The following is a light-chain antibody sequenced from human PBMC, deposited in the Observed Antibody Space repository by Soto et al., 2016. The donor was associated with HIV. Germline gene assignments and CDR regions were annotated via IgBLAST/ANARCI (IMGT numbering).Light chain of an antibody. V-gene: IGKV1-33*01. J-gene: IGKJ4*01. CDR2: DAS. CDR3: QQYYNVPXT. Sequence: DIQMTQSPSSLSASVGDRVTITCQASQDISNYLSWYHQKPGKAPKLLIYDASNLETGVPSRFSGSGSGTDFTSPSAACSLKILQHYYCQQYYNVPXTFGGGTKMEIK. CDR1: QDISNY.